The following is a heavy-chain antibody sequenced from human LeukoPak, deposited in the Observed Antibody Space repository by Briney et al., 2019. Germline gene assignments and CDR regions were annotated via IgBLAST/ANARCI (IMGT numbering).Heavy chain of an antibody. CDR1: GYTFTGYY. D-gene: IGHD6-13*01. CDR3: ATGYSAYSSSWSGY. V-gene: IGHV1-2*02. Sequence: ASVKVSCKASGYTFTGYYMHWVRQAPGQGLEWMGWINPNSGGTNYAQKFQGRVTMTRDTSISTAYMELSSLRSEDTAVYYCATGYSAYSSSWSGYWGQGTLVTVSS. J-gene: IGHJ4*02. CDR2: INPNSGGT.